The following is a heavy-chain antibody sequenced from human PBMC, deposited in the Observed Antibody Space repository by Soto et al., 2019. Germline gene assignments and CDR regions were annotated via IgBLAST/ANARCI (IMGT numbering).Heavy chain of an antibody. Sequence: GGSLRLSCAASGFTFSSYAMSWVRQAPGKGLEWVSAISGSGGSTYYADSVKGRFTISRDNSKNTLYLQMNSLRAEDTAVYYCAKDSALAPYSNYDPTLSATKHDYYYYYGMDVWGQGTTVTVSS. D-gene: IGHD4-4*01. CDR1: GFTFSSYA. J-gene: IGHJ6*02. CDR3: AKDSALAPYSNYDPTLSATKHDYYYYYGMDV. CDR2: ISGSGGST. V-gene: IGHV3-23*01.